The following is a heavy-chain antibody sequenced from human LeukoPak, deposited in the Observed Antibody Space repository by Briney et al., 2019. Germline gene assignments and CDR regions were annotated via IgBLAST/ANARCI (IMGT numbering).Heavy chain of an antibody. Sequence: PSETLSLTCAVYGGSFSKYFWTWIRQPPGKGLEWIGEINHSGSTNYNPSLKSRVTISLDVSKNQFSLKLSSVTAADTAVYYCARDGSGTENDYWGQGTLVTVSS. J-gene: IGHJ4*02. D-gene: IGHD3-10*01. V-gene: IGHV4-34*01. CDR2: INHSGST. CDR1: GGSFSKYF. CDR3: ARDGSGTENDY.